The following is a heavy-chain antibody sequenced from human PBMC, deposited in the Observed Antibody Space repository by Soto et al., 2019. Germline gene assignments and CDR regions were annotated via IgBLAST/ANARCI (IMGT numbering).Heavy chain of an antibody. CDR3: ARGDWFHP. V-gene: IGHV4-30-4*01. J-gene: IGHJ5*02. CDR2: IYYTGTA. CDR1: GGSISAGDYY. Sequence: QVQLQESGPGLVKPSQTLSLTCTVSGGSISAGDYYWNWIRQPPGKGLEWIGYIYYTGTAKYNPSLKSRATLSVDTSKNHFSLNLTSVTAADSAVYYCARGDWFHPWGPGTLVTVSS.